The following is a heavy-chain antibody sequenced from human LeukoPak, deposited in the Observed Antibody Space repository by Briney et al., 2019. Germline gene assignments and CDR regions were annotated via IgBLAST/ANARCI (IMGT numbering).Heavy chain of an antibody. D-gene: IGHD3-22*01. CDR3: ARGRTYYYDSSGSVNAFDI. J-gene: IGHJ3*02. CDR1: GFTFSSYA. V-gene: IGHV3-30-3*01. Sequence: GGSLRLSCAASGFTFSSYAMHWVRQAPGKGLEWVAVISYDGSNKYYADSVKGRFTISRDNAKNSLYLQMNSLRAEDTAVYYCARGRTYYYDSSGSVNAFDIWGQGTMVTVSS. CDR2: ISYDGSNK.